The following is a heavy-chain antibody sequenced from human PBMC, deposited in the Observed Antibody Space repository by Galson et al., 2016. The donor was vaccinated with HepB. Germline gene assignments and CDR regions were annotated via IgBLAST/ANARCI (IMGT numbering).Heavy chain of an antibody. D-gene: IGHD6-19*01. J-gene: IGHJ4*02. V-gene: IGHV3-23*01. Sequence: SLRLSCAASGFTFSTYALTWVRQAPGKGLEWVSDISGSGTSTYYADSVKGRFTISRDNSRNTLYLQMNSLRADDTAFYYCARIPRRGITVDTEIDYWGQGTLVTVS. CDR1: GFTFSTYA. CDR2: ISGSGTST. CDR3: ARIPRRGITVDTEIDY.